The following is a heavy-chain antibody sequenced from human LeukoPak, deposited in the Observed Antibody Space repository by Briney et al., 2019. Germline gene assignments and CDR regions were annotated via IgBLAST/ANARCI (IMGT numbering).Heavy chain of an antibody. Sequence: ASVKVSCKASGYTFTGYDMHWVRKAPGQGLEWMGCINPNSGGTNYAQKFQGRVTMTRDTSISTAYMELSRLRSDDTAVYYCASGRGDIVVVPAGCWFDPWGQGTLVTVSS. CDR2: INPNSGGT. D-gene: IGHD2-2*01. CDR3: ASGRGDIVVVPAGCWFDP. J-gene: IGHJ5*02. CDR1: GYTFTGYD. V-gene: IGHV1-2*02.